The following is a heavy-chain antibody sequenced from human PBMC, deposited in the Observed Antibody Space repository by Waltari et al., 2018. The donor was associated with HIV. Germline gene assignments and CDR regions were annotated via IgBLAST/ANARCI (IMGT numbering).Heavy chain of an antibody. CDR3: ARVPRGSYEAFDI. CDR1: GFTFSNYN. D-gene: IGHD1-26*01. CDR2: ISGSSSYI. Sequence: EVQLVESGGGLVKPGGSLRLSCAASGFTFSNYNMNWVRQAPGKGLEWVSSISGSSSYIFYADSVRGRFTISRDNAKDSLYLQMNSLRAEDTAVYYCARVPRGSYEAFDIWGQGTMVTVSS. J-gene: IGHJ3*02. V-gene: IGHV3-21*01.